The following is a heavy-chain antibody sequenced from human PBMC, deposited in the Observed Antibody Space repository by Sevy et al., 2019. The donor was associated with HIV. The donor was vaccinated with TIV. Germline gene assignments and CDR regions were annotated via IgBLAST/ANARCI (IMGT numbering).Heavy chain of an antibody. D-gene: IGHD3-16*01. CDR2: IKQDRSEK. J-gene: IGHJ5*02. CDR3: ATSGGET. Sequence: GGSLRLSCAASGFTFSSYWMNRIRQAPWKGLEWVANIKQDRSEKYYVDSVKGRFTISRDNAKNSLYLEMNTLRAEDTAVYYCATSGGETWGQGTLVTVSS. V-gene: IGHV3-7*01. CDR1: GFTFSSYW.